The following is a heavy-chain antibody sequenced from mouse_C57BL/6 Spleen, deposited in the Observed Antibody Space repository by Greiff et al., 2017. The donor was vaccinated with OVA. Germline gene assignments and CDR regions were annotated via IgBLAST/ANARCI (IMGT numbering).Heavy chain of an antibody. CDR2: IRSKSNNYAT. CDR1: GFSFNTYA. Sequence: EVQVVESGGGLVQPKGSLKLSCAASGFSFNTYAMNWVRQAPGKGLEWVARIRSKSNNYATYYADSVKDRFTISRDDSESMLYLQMNNLKTEDTAMYYCVSIYYDYDDYFDYWGQGTTLTVSS. V-gene: IGHV10-1*01. CDR3: VSIYYDYDDYFDY. J-gene: IGHJ2*01. D-gene: IGHD2-4*01.